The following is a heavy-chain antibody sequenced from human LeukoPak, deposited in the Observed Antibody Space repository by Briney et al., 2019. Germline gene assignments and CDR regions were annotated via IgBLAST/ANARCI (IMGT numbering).Heavy chain of an antibody. D-gene: IGHD2-15*01. CDR2: IHYCGST. CDR1: GGSISNYY. CDR3: ARTTEGYCSGGNCYYYYYYMDV. J-gene: IGHJ6*03. V-gene: IGHV4-59*01. Sequence: SETLSLTCTVSGGSISNYYWSWIRQPPGKGLEWIGYIHYCGSTSYNPSLKSRVTISVDTSKNQFSLKLRFVTPADTAVFYCARTTEGYCSGGNCYYYYYYMDVWGKGTTVTISS.